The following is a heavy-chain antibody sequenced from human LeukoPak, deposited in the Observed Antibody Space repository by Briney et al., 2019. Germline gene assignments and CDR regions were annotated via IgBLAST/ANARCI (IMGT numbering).Heavy chain of an antibody. J-gene: IGHJ6*03. D-gene: IGHD3-3*01. V-gene: IGHV4-39*01. CDR3: ARLSSDDFWSGYYHYYYYYMDV. Sequence: SEILSLTCTVSGGSISSSSYYWGWIRQPPGKGLEWIGSIYYSGSTYYNPSLKSRVTISVDTSKNQFSLKLSSVTAADTAVYYCARLSSDDFWSGYYHYYYYYMDVWGKGTTVTVSS. CDR2: IYYSGST. CDR1: GGSISSSSYY.